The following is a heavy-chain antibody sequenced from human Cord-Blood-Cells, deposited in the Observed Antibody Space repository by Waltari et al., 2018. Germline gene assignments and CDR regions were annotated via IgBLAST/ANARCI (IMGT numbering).Heavy chain of an antibody. D-gene: IGHD2-15*01. CDR2: INAGNGNT. Sequence: QVQLVQSGAEVKKPGASVKVSCKASGYTFTSYAMHWVRQAPGQRLEWMGWINAGNGNTKYSQKFQGRVTITRDTSASTAYMELSSLRSEDMAVYYCARPYCSGGSCYWYFDLWGRGTLVTVSS. CDR3: ARPYCSGGSCYWYFDL. CDR1: GYTFTSYA. V-gene: IGHV1-3*01. J-gene: IGHJ2*01.